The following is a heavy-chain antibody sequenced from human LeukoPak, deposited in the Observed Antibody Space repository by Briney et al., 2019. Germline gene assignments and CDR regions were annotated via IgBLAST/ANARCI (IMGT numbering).Heavy chain of an antibody. V-gene: IGHV1-69*01. D-gene: IGHD7-27*01. J-gene: IGHJ6*01. CDR1: VGTFISYV. CDR2: IIPIFGTA. CDR3: ASEYREDARNGDGYYGMDV. Sequence: GASLRGSCKASVGTFISYVISSVRQAPGQRREWVGGIIPIFGTANYAKKFQGRVTITADESTSRAYMELSSLRSEDTAVYYCASEYREDARNGDGYYGMDVWGKGNTVSVSS.